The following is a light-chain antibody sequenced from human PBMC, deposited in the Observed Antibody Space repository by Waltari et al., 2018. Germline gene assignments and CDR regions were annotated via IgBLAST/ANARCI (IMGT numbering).Light chain of an antibody. J-gene: IGLJ3*02. Sequence: SPSASAPLGASVKLTCTLSSGHSSNVIAWLQQRPEKGHRYLMKVNSDGSHSKGDEIPDRFSGSSSGAERYLTISSLQSDDEADYYCQTGGHGTWVFGGGTKLTVL. CDR3: QTGGHGTWV. V-gene: IGLV4-69*01. CDR2: VNSDGSH. CDR1: SGHSSNV.